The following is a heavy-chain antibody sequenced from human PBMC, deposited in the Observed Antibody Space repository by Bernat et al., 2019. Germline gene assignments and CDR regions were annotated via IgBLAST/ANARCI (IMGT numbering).Heavy chain of an antibody. CDR3: AKDRFTVAETSNWFFQF. J-gene: IGHJ2*01. Sequence: EVQLLESGGGLVQPGGSRRLSCAASGFTLRSYAMSWVRQAPGKGLEWVSTISGSGGGTYYADSVKGRFTISRDNSKNTLYLQMNSLRAEDTALYYCAKDRFTVAETSNWFFQFWGRGTLVTVSS. V-gene: IGHV3-23*01. CDR1: GFTLRSYA. D-gene: IGHD4-11*01. CDR2: ISGSGGGT.